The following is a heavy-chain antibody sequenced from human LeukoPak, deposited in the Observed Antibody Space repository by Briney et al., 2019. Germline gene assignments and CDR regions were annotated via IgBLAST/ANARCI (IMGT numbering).Heavy chain of an antibody. Sequence: GRSLRLFCTASGFRVAGYGITWFRQVPGRGLEWVGFIRSKPYGGTTEYAASVRGRFILSRDDSKRSAYLQMDGLKTEDTGVYYCTRFSCDGGSCYYFYYYMDVWGKGSTVTVSS. CDR1: GFRVAGYG. V-gene: IGHV3-49*03. J-gene: IGHJ6*03. CDR3: TRFSCDGGSCYYFYYYMDV. CDR2: IRSKPYGGTT. D-gene: IGHD2-15*01.